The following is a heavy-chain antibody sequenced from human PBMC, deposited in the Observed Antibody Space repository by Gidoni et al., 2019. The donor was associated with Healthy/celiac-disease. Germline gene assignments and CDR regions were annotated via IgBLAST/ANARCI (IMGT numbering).Heavy chain of an antibody. J-gene: IGHJ6*02. CDR1: VGTFSSYA. D-gene: IGHD3-9*01. CDR3: ARGYFDGLLPYYYYYGMDV. CDR2: IIPLVGTA. V-gene: IGHV1-69*01. Sequence: QVQLVQSGAEVKKPGSSVKLACKASVGTFSSYAISWVRQAPGQGLEWMGGIIPLVGTANYSQKFQGRVTSTADESTSTAYMELSSLRSEDTAVYYCARGYFDGLLPYYYYYGMDVWGQGTTVTVSS.